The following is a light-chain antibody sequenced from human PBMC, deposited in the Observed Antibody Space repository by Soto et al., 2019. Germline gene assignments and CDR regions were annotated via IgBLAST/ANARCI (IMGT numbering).Light chain of an antibody. Sequence: DIQMTQSPSTLSASVGDRVTITCRASQTISNWLAWYKQKPGKAPTILIYDASTLERGVPSRFRGTGSGTEFTLSIDSLKPDDFETYYCQQYHTSSITFGQGTRLEIK. CDR3: QQYHTSSIT. V-gene: IGKV1-5*01. CDR2: DAS. J-gene: IGKJ5*01. CDR1: QTISNW.